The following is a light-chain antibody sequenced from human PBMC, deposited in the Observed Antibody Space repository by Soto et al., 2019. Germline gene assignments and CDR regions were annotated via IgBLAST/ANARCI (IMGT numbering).Light chain of an antibody. CDR3: NSQTTSSTRV. V-gene: IGLV2-14*01. CDR2: EVS. J-gene: IGLJ1*01. CDR1: SSDFGGYKH. Sequence: QSALTQPASVSGSPGQSITISCTATSSDFGGYKHVSWYQHHPGKAPKLMIYEVSNRPSGVSNRFSGSKSGYTASLTISGLQAEDEADYYCNSQTTSSTRVFGTGTKLTVL.